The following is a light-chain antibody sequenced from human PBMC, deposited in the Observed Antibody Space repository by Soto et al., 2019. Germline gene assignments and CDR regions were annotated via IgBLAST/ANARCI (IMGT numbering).Light chain of an antibody. CDR1: SSDVGGYNY. J-gene: IGLJ2*01. CDR3: SSYTSSSTLGGV. V-gene: IGLV2-14*01. Sequence: QSALTQPASVSGSPGQSITISCTGTSSDVGGYNYVSWYQQHPGKAPKLMIYDVSNRPSGVSNRFSGSKSGNTASLTISGLQAEDGADYYCSSYTSSSTLGGVFGGGTKLT. CDR2: DVS.